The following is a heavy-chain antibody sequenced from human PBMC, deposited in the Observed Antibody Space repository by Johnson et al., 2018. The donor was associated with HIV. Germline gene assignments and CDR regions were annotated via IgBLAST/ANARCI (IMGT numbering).Heavy chain of an antibody. Sequence: QVQLVESGGGVVQPGRSLRLSCAASGFTFSSYAMHWVRQAPGKGLEWVAVISYDGSNKYYADSVRGRFTISRDNSKNSLYLQMNSLRAEDTALYYCAKDMGRYSSSSAAFDIWGQGTMVIVSS. CDR1: GFTFSSYA. J-gene: IGHJ3*02. CDR2: ISYDGSNK. CDR3: AKDMGRYSSSSAAFDI. V-gene: IGHV3-30-3*01. D-gene: IGHD6-6*01.